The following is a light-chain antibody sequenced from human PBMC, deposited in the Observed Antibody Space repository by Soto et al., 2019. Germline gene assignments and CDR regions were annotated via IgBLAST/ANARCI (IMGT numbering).Light chain of an antibody. V-gene: IGKV1-9*01. Sequence: DIQLTQSPSFLSASVGDRVTITCRASQGISSHLAWYQQIPGKGPKLLIYAASTWQSGVPSRFSGSGSGTEFTLAISSLQPEDFATYDFQQVHGYPHAFGHRTKLKIK. CDR2: AAS. J-gene: IGKJ2*01. CDR3: QQVHGYPHA. CDR1: QGISSH.